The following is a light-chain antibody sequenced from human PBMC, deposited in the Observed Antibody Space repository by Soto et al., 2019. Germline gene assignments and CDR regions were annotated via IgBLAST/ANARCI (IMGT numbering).Light chain of an antibody. Sequence: EIVMTQSPATLSVSPGERATLSCRASQSVSNNYLAWYQQKPGQAPRLLIYGASNRATGIPDRFSGSVSGTDGTLTISRLEPEDCAVYVCLQYGASPRTFGQGTKVDNK. CDR2: GAS. J-gene: IGKJ1*01. CDR1: QSVSNNY. V-gene: IGKV3-20*01. CDR3: LQYGASPRT.